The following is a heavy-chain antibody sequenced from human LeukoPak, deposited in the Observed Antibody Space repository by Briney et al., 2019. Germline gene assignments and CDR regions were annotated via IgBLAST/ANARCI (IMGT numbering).Heavy chain of an antibody. CDR3: TTEYYGGLDY. Sequence: GGSLRLSCVVSTFTKAWMNWVRQAPGKGLEWVGRVKNRGDGRTTDYAAPVKGRFTISRDDSKRTVYLQMNNLKTEDTAVYFCTTEYYGGLDYWGQGTLVTVSS. CDR2: VKNRGDGRTT. CDR1: TFTKAW. V-gene: IGHV3-15*07. J-gene: IGHJ4*02. D-gene: IGHD3-16*01.